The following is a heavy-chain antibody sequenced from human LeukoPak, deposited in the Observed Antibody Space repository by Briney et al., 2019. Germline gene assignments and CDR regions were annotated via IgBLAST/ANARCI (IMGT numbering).Heavy chain of an antibody. V-gene: IGHV3-30*02. D-gene: IGHD1-1*01. Sequence: GSLRLSCGASGFTFSSYGMHWVRQAPGKGLEWVAFIHYDGSSKYYADSVRGRFTISRDNSKNTLYLQMNSLRVEDTAVYYCAKDPTETSAFDVWGQGTMVTVSS. J-gene: IGHJ3*01. CDR2: IHYDGSSK. CDR1: GFTFSSYG. CDR3: AKDPTETSAFDV.